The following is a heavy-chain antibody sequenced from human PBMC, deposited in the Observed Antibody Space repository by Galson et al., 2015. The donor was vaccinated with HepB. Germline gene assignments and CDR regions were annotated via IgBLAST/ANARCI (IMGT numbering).Heavy chain of an antibody. CDR2: ISYDGSNK. CDR1: GFTFSSYG. Sequence: SLRLSCAASGFTFSSYGMHWVRQAPGKGLEWVAVISYDGSNKYYADSVKGRFTISRDNSKNSLYLQMNSLRAEDTAVYYCARGSNYVDYWGQGTLGTVSS. V-gene: IGHV3-30*03. J-gene: IGHJ4*02. CDR3: ARGSNYVDY.